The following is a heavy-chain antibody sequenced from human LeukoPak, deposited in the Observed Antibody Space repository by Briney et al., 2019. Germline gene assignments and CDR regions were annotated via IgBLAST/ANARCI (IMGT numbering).Heavy chain of an antibody. D-gene: IGHD1-26*01. CDR2: MNPDGSGK. CDR1: GFTFSGSW. CDR3: GRDPVSGAIDL. V-gene: IGHV3-7*01. J-gene: IGHJ4*02. Sequence: GGSLRLSCVASGFTFSGSWMTWVRQAPGKGLEWVANMNPDGSGKYYVDSVKGRFTVSRDNAKNSVYLQMNSLRAEDTAVYYCGRDPVSGAIDLWGQGTLLTVSS.